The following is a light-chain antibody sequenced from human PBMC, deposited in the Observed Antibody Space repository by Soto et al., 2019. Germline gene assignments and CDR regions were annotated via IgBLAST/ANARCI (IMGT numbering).Light chain of an antibody. J-gene: IGLJ1*01. CDR3: SSYTSTSSYV. CDR1: SSDVGGYNS. CDR2: EVS. Sequence: QSVLTQPASVSGSPGQSITVSCTGTSSDVGGYNSVSWYQQHPGKPPKLIIYEVSNRPSGVSDRFSGSKSGNTASLTISGLQAEDEADYYCSSYTSTSSYVFATGTKFTVL. V-gene: IGLV2-14*03.